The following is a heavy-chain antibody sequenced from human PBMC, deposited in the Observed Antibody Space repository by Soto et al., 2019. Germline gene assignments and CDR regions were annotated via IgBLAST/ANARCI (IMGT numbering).Heavy chain of an antibody. D-gene: IGHD3-3*01. V-gene: IGHV4-4*07. J-gene: IGHJ6*02. Sequence: QVQLQESGPGLVKPSETLSLTCTVSGGSISSYYWSWIRQPAGKGLEWIGRIYTSGSTNYNPSLKSRVTMSVDTSKIQFSLKLSSVTAADTAVYYCARDRYDFWTNDYYYYGMDVWGQGTTVTVSS. CDR2: IYTSGST. CDR3: ARDRYDFWTNDYYYYGMDV. CDR1: GGSISSYY.